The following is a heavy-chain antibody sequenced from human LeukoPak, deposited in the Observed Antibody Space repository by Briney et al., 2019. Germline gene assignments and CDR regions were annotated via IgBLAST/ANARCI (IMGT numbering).Heavy chain of an antibody. CDR1: GYTFTGYY. V-gene: IGHV1-2*02. Sequence: ASVKVSCKASGYTFTGYYMHWVRQAPGQGLEWMGWINPNSGGTNYAQKFQGRVTMTRDTSISTAYMELSRLRSDDTAVYYCARGGYSSSWLDAFDIWGQGTMVTVSS. D-gene: IGHD6-13*01. J-gene: IGHJ3*02. CDR3: ARGGYSSSWLDAFDI. CDR2: INPNSGGT.